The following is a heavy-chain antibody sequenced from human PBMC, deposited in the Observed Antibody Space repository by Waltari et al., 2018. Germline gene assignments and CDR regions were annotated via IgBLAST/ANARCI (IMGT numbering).Heavy chain of an antibody. V-gene: IGHV3-30*18. CDR1: GFIFRSFG. D-gene: IGHD6-19*01. CDR2: ISYDGSNK. J-gene: IGHJ4*02. CDR3: AKVGAVPFPYFDY. Sequence: QVQLVESGGGVVQPGGSLRLSCAASGFIFRSFGIHWVRQAPGKGLEGVAGISYDGSNKYYVDSVKGRFTISRDKSKNTLHLQMNGLRADDTGVYYCAKVGAVPFPYFDYWGQGTLVTVSS.